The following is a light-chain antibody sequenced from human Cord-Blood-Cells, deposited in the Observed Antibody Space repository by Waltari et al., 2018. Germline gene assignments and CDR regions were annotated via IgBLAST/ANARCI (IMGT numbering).Light chain of an antibody. CDR3: QQYYCTPYT. V-gene: IGKV4-1*01. J-gene: IGKJ2*01. CDR1: QSVLYSSNNKNY. Sequence: DIVMTQSPDSLAVSLGERVTINCKSSQSVLYSSNNKNYLAWYQQKPGQPPKLLIYWASTRESGVPDRFSGSGSGTDFTLTISSLQAEDVAVYYCQQYYCTPYTFGQGTKLEIK. CDR2: WAS.